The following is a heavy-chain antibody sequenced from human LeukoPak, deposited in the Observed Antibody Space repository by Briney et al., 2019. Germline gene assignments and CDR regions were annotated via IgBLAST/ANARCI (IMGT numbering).Heavy chain of an antibody. CDR2: ISYDGSNK. CDR3: AKASSPWELLSRQDY. D-gene: IGHD1-26*01. J-gene: IGHJ4*02. Sequence: PGRSLRLSCAASGSTFSSYGMHWVRQAPGKGLEWVAVISYDGSNKYYADSVKDRFTISRDNSKNTLYLQMNSLRAEDTAVYYCAKASSPWELLSRQDYWGQGTLVTVSS. V-gene: IGHV3-30*18. CDR1: GSTFSSYG.